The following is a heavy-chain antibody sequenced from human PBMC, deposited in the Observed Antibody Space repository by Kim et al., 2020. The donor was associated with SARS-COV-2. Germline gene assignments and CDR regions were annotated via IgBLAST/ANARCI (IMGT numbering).Heavy chain of an antibody. CDR3: AREPGSSGWYYFDY. D-gene: IGHD6-19*01. Sequence: ASVKVSCKASGYTFTNYVMHWVRQATGQSLEWMGWINAGNGNTKYSQKFQGRVTITRDTSASTAYMELSSLRSEDTAVYYCAREPGSSGWYYFDYWGQGT. V-gene: IGHV1-3*01. CDR1: GYTFTNYV. J-gene: IGHJ4*02. CDR2: INAGNGNT.